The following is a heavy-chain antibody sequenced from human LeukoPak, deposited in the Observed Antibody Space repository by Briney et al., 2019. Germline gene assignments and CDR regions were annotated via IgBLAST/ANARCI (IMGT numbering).Heavy chain of an antibody. CDR1: GFTFSSYW. J-gene: IGHJ4*02. CDR3: ARDRDYYGSGSYYTNPFHDY. CDR2: IKQDGSEK. Sequence: GGSLRLSCAASGFTFSSYWMSWVRQAPGKGLEWVANIKQDGSEKYYVDSVKGRFTFSRDNAKNSLYLQMNSLRAEDTAVYYCARDRDYYGSGSYYTNPFHDYWGQGTLVTVSS. V-gene: IGHV3-7*01. D-gene: IGHD3-10*01.